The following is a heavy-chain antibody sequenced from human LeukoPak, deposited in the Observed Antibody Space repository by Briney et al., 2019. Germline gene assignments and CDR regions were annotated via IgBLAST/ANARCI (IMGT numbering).Heavy chain of an antibody. CDR1: GGSISSSSYY. CDR2: IYYSGST. D-gene: IGHD3-10*01. Sequence: SETLSLTCTVSGGSISSSSYYWGWIRQPPGKGLEWIGSIYYSGSTYYNPSLKSRVTMSVDTSKNQFSLKLNSVTAADTAVYYCARLEWFGEYHYWGQGTLVTVSS. V-gene: IGHV4-39*01. CDR3: ARLEWFGEYHY. J-gene: IGHJ4*02.